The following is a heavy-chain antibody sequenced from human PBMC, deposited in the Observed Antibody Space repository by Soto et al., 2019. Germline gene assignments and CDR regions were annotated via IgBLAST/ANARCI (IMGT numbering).Heavy chain of an antibody. J-gene: IGHJ6*02. Sequence: QVPLVQSGPEVKKPGASVKVSCETSGYTFSSYTISWVRQAXGQGXXWXGWISFNNGDTKYAQKFQGRVTMTTDTSTSTAHMELRSLRSDDTAXXXXXXXXXXXXXXXXXXXXXXXGMDXWGQGTTVTVSS. V-gene: IGHV1-18*04. CDR3: XXXXXXXXXXXXXXXXXXXGMDX. CDR2: ISFNNGDT. CDR1: GYTFSSYT.